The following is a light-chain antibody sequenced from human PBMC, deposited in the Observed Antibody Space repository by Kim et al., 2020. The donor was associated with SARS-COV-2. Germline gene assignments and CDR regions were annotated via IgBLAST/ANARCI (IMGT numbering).Light chain of an antibody. CDR3: QSYDSSNSHWV. CDR2: EDN. Sequence: VTISCTRSSGSIASNYVQWYQQRPGSAPTTVIYEDNQRPSGVPDRFSGSIDSSSNSASLTISGLKTEDEADYYCQSYDSSNSHWVFGGGTQLTVL. CDR1: SGSIASNY. V-gene: IGLV6-57*03. J-gene: IGLJ3*02.